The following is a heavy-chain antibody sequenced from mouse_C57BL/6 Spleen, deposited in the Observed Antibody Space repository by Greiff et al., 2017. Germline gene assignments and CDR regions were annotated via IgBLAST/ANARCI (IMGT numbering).Heavy chain of an antibody. CDR1: GFSFNTYA. J-gene: IGHJ4*01. Sequence: DVQLQESGGGLVQPKGSLKLSCQASGFSFNTYAMNWVRQAPGTGFEWVARIRSKSNNYATYYAGSVKDRFTISRDYSESMLYLQMNNLKTEDTAMYYCVRPTGPCAMDYWGQGTSVTVSS. CDR2: IRSKSNNYAT. D-gene: IGHD4-1*02. CDR3: VRPTGPCAMDY. V-gene: IGHV10-1*01.